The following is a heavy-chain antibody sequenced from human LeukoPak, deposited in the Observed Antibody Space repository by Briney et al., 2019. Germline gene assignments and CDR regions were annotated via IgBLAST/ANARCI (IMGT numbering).Heavy chain of an antibody. CDR2: INPSGGST. CDR1: GYIFTGYY. CDR3: ARDQYYDYVWGSYAY. Sequence: GASVKVSCKASGYIFTGYYMHWVRQAPGQGLEWMGIINPSGGSTGYAQKFQGRVTMTRDTSTSTVYMELSSLRSEDTAVYYCARDQYYDYVWGSYAYWGQGTLVTVSS. D-gene: IGHD3-16*01. V-gene: IGHV1-46*01. J-gene: IGHJ4*02.